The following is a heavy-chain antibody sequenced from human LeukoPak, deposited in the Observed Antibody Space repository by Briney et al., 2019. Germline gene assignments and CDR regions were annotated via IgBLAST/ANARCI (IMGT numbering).Heavy chain of an antibody. Sequence: PGRSLRLSCAASGFTFDDYAMHWVRQAPGKGLEWVSGISWNSGSIGYADSVKGRFTISRDNAKNSLYLQMNSLRAEDTALYYCAKDPSDVLIWFGELWGPYYFDYWGQGTLVTVSS. CDR2: ISWNSGSI. V-gene: IGHV3-9*01. J-gene: IGHJ4*02. D-gene: IGHD3-10*01. CDR3: AKDPSDVLIWFGELWGPYYFDY. CDR1: GFTFDDYA.